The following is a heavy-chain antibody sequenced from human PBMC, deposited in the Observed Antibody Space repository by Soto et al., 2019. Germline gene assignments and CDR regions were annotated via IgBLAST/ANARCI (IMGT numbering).Heavy chain of an antibody. CDR1: GGSFSGYY. D-gene: IGHD6-19*01. J-gene: IGHJ4*02. Sequence: SETLSLTCAVYGGSFSGYYWSWIRQPPGKGLEWIGEINHSGSTNYNPSLKSRVTISVDTSKNQFSLKLSSVTAADTAVYYCARSVAGAIDYWGQGTLVTVSS. CDR3: ARSVAGAIDY. CDR2: INHSGST. V-gene: IGHV4-34*01.